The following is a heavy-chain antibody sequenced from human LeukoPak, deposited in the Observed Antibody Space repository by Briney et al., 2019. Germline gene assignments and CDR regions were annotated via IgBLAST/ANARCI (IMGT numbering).Heavy chain of an antibody. CDR3: ARGHYYGSGSYAKNLYYFDY. D-gene: IGHD3-10*01. CDR1: GGSFSGYY. CDR2: INHSGST. J-gene: IGHJ4*02. V-gene: IGHV4-34*01. Sequence: PSETLSLTCAVYGGSFSGYYWSWIRQPPGKGLEWIGEINHSGSTNYNPSLKSRVTISVDTYKNQFSMKLSSVTAADTAVYYCARGHYYGSGSYAKNLYYFDYWGQGTLVTASS.